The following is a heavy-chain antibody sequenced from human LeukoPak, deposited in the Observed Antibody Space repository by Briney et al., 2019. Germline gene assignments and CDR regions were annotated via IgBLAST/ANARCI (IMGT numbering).Heavy chain of an antibody. J-gene: IGHJ6*02. CDR3: ARWGTAMEGGYYYYYGMDV. D-gene: IGHD5-18*01. Sequence: GGSLRLSCAASGFTFSSYAMHWVRQAPGKGLEWVAVISYDRSNKYYADSVKGRFTISRDNSKNTLYLQMNSLRAEDTAVYYCARWGTAMEGGYYYYYGMDVWGQGTTVTVSS. CDR1: GFTFSSYA. CDR2: ISYDRSNK. V-gene: IGHV3-30*04.